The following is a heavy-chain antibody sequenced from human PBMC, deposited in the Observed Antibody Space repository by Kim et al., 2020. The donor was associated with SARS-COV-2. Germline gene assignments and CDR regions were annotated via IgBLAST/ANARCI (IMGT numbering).Heavy chain of an antibody. J-gene: IGHJ4*02. CDR3: ARGAAVAGTFDY. Sequence: GGSLRLSCAASGFTLSSYDMHWVRQATGKGLEWVSVIGTAGDTYYPGSVKGRFTISRENAKNSLNLQMSSLRAGDTAVYYCARGAAVAGTFDYWGQGIQVTVSS. V-gene: IGHV3-13*04. CDR2: IGTAGDT. D-gene: IGHD6-19*01. CDR1: GFTLSSYD.